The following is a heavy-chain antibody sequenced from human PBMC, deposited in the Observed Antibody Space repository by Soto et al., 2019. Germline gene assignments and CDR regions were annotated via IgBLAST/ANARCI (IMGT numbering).Heavy chain of an antibody. CDR2: IYYSGGT. J-gene: IGHJ4*02. V-gene: IGHV4-30-4*01. Sequence: SETLSLTCTVSGGSISSGDYYWNWIRQPPGKGLEWIGFIYYSGGTYYKPSLKSRVSMSVDASKNQFSLKLSSVTAADTAVYYCARETYDYDRSGNFDYWGQGTLVTVSS. CDR3: ARETYDYDRSGNFDY. CDR1: GGSISSGDYY. D-gene: IGHD3-22*01.